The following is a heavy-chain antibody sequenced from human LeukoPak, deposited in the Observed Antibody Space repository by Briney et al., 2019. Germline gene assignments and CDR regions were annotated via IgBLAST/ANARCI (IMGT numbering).Heavy chain of an antibody. Sequence: PGGSLRLSCAASGFIFSTYGIHWVRQAPGKGLEWVAFIRYDGSNIYFAGCVKGRFTISRDRSKNIVFLQMNSLRPEDTAVYYCAHDVGIVPFDYWGQGTLVTVSS. CDR2: IRYDGSNI. CDR1: GFIFSTYG. CDR3: AHDVGIVPFDY. D-gene: IGHD1-26*01. J-gene: IGHJ4*02. V-gene: IGHV3-30*02.